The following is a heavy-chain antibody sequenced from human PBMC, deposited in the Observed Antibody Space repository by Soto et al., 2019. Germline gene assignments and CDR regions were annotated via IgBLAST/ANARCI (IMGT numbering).Heavy chain of an antibody. CDR2: ITTSSSFR. J-gene: IGHJ4*02. D-gene: IGHD2-15*01. Sequence: PGGSLRLSCAASGFTFSTYSMNWVRQAPGKGLEWVADITTSSSFRFYADSVKGRFTISRDDAKNSLYLQMNSLRAEDTGVYYCARDLGVALATLTFDYWGEGTLVTV. CDR1: GFTFSTYS. V-gene: IGHV3-21*01. CDR3: ARDLGVALATLTFDY.